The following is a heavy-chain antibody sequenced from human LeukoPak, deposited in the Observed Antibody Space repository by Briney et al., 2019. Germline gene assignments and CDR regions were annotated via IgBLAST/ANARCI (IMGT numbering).Heavy chain of an antibody. CDR2: IYSGGSI. J-gene: IGHJ4*02. Sequence: GGSLRLSCAASGLTVSSYMSWVRKAPGKGLEWVSVIYSGGSIYYADSVKGRFTISRDKSKNTLYLQMNSLRAEDTAVYYCARPPYGGVDYWGQGTLVTVSS. CDR1: GLTVSSY. D-gene: IGHD4-23*01. CDR3: ARPPYGGVDY. V-gene: IGHV3-66*04.